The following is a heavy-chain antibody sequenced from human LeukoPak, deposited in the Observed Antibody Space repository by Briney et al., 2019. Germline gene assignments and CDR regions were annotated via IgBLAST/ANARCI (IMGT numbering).Heavy chain of an antibody. Sequence: ASVKASCKASGYTFTSYDINWVRQATGQGLEWMGWINPNSGGTNYAQKFQGRVTMTRDTSISTAYMELSRLRSDDTAVYYCARDGAAAGTADAFDIWGQGTMVTVSS. CDR1: GYTFTSYD. J-gene: IGHJ3*02. CDR2: INPNSGGT. CDR3: ARDGAAAGTADAFDI. D-gene: IGHD6-13*01. V-gene: IGHV1-2*02.